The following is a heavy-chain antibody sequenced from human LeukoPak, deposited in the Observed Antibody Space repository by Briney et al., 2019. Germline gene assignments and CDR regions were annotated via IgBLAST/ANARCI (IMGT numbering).Heavy chain of an antibody. D-gene: IGHD5-18*01. CDR1: GFTFSSYG. CDR2: ISDSGGST. Sequence: PGGSLRLSCAASGFTFSSYGMSWVRQAPGKGLEWVSAISDSGGSTYYADSVKGRFTISRDNSKNTLYLQVNSLRAEDTAVYYCAKGGYSNGRYYYYYMDVWGEGTTVTVSS. J-gene: IGHJ6*03. CDR3: AKGGYSNGRYYYYYMDV. V-gene: IGHV3-23*01.